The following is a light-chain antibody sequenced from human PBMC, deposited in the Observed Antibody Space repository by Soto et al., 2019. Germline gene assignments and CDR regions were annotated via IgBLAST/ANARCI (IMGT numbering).Light chain of an antibody. CDR1: QSVSSD. J-gene: IGKJ5*01. V-gene: IGKV3-15*01. Sequence: EVVMTQSPATLSVSPGERATLSCRASQSVSSDLAWYQHKPGQAPRLLIYGASSRATGIPVRFSGSGSGTEFTLTISSLQSEDVAVYYCQQYGSSPITFGQGTRLEIK. CDR2: GAS. CDR3: QQYGSSPIT.